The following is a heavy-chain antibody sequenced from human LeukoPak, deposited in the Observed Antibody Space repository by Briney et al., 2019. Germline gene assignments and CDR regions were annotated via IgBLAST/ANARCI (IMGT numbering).Heavy chain of an antibody. Sequence: SETLSLTCTVSGGSISSGDLYWSWLRQPPGKGLEWSGYLYYSGSTYYNPSLKSRISISLDTSKNQFSLKLSSVTAADTAVYYCARETYSNSVDYWGQGTLVTVSS. J-gene: IGHJ4*02. D-gene: IGHD4-11*01. V-gene: IGHV4-30-4*08. CDR2: LYYSGST. CDR3: ARETYSNSVDY. CDR1: GGSISSGDLY.